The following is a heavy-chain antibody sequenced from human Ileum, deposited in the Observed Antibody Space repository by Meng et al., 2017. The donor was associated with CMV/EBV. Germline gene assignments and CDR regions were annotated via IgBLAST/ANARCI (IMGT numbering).Heavy chain of an antibody. V-gene: IGHV3-23*03. Sequence: GGSLRLSCAASGFTFSSYAMSWVRQAPGKGLEWVSVIYSGGSSTYYADSVKGRFTISRDNSKNTLYLQMNSLRAEDTAVYYCAKAGYCSSTSCYTPMPYYYYGMAVWGQGTMVTVSS. D-gene: IGHD2-2*02. CDR3: AKAGYCSSTSCYTPMPYYYYGMAV. J-gene: IGHJ6*02. CDR2: IYSGGSST. CDR1: GFTFSSYA.